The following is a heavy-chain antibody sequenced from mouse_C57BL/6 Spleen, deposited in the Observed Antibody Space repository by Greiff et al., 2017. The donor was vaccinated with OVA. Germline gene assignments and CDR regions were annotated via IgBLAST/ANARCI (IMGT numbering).Heavy chain of an antibody. CDR1: GYTFTDYE. CDR3: TREGYGSSYVGFAY. J-gene: IGHJ3*01. CDR2: IDPETGGT. D-gene: IGHD1-1*01. Sequence: QVQLQQSGAELVRPGASVTLSCKASGYTFTDYEMHWVKQTPVHGLEWIGAIDPETGGTAYNQKFEGKAILTADKSSSTAYMELRSLTSEDSAVYYCTREGYGSSYVGFAYWGQGTLVTVSA. V-gene: IGHV1-15*01.